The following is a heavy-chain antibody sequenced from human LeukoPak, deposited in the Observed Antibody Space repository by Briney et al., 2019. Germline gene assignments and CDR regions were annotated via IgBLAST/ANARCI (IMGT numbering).Heavy chain of an antibody. J-gene: IGHJ5*02. Sequence: GGSLRLSCTTSGFSLNTYSMSWVRQAPGKGLEWVSAINDDTPYYTDSVTGRLTVSRDNSKDTLYLHLNSLRAEDTAIYYCAKEHDLWHEEGNWFDTWGQGVLVTVSP. CDR2: INDDTP. V-gene: IGHV3-23*01. D-gene: IGHD3-3*01. CDR3: AKEHDLWHEEGNWFDT. CDR1: GFSLNTYS.